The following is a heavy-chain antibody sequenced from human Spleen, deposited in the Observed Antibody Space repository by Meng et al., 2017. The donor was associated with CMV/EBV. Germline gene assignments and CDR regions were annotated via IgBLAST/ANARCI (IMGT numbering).Heavy chain of an antibody. V-gene: IGHV3-30*02. CDR2: IRYDGSGS. D-gene: IGHD4-11*01. J-gene: IGHJ4*02. Sequence: GGSLRLSCTASGFKFNDYGMHWIRQAPGKGLEWVSFIRYDGSGSYYAHSVTGRFTVSRDNSKNTLYLQMDSLRVEDSARYYCAKTTWDNWGQGTLVTVSS. CDR3: AKTTWDN. CDR1: GFKFNDYG.